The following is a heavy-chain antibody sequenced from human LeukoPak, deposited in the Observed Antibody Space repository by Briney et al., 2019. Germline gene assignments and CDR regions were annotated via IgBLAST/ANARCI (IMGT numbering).Heavy chain of an antibody. CDR3: AKELTRPNRPVAGLNY. Sequence: GGSLRLSCVASGFTFSNFAMTWVRQAPRKGLEWVSSIIGSGGSTYYADSVKGRFTISRDNSKNTLYLQMNRLRTEDTAVYYCAKELTRPNRPVAGLNYWGQGTLVTVSS. D-gene: IGHD6-19*01. CDR1: GFTFSNFA. J-gene: IGHJ4*02. V-gene: IGHV3-23*01. CDR2: IIGSGGST.